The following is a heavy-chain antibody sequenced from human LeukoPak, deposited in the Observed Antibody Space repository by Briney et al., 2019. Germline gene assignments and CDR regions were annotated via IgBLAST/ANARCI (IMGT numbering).Heavy chain of an antibody. CDR2: INGDGSNT. CDR1: GFTFSSYW. V-gene: IGHV3-74*01. CDR3: AKDGSGWWVDY. D-gene: IGHD6-19*01. Sequence: GGSLRLSCAASGFTFSSYWMHWVRQAPGKGLVWVSRINGDGSNTYEADSVKGRFTISRDNAKNTLYLQMNSLRAEDTAVYYCAKDGSGWWVDYWGQGILVTVSS. J-gene: IGHJ4*02.